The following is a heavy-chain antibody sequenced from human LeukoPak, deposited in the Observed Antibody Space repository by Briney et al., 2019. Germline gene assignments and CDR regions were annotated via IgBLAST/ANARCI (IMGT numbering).Heavy chain of an antibody. Sequence: SETLSLTCTVSGGSISSGGYYWSWIRQHPGKGLEWIGYIYYSGSTYYNPSLKSRVTISVDTSKNQSSLKLSSVTAADTAVYYCARGYEAARPVYWGQGTLVTVSS. J-gene: IGHJ4*02. D-gene: IGHD6-6*01. CDR2: IYYSGST. CDR1: GGSISSGGYY. CDR3: ARGYEAARPVY. V-gene: IGHV4-31*03.